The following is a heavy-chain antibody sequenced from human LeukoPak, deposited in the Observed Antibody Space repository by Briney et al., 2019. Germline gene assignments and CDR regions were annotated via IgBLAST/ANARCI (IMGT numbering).Heavy chain of an antibody. CDR2: IIPIFGTA. J-gene: IGHJ3*02. CDR1: GWTFTGYY. D-gene: IGHD2-2*01. V-gene: IGHV1-69*13. CDR3: ARDRYAYQLLQGAHDAFDI. Sequence: ASVKVSCKCSGWTFTGYYMHWVRQAPGQGLEWMGGIIPIFGTANYAQKFQGRVTITADESTSTAYMELSSLRSEDTAVYYCARDRYAYQLLQGAHDAFDIWGQGTMVTVSS.